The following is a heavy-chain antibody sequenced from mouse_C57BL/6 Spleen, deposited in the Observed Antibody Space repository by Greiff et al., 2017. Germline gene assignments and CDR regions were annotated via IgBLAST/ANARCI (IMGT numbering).Heavy chain of an antibody. CDR1: GFSFNTYA. V-gene: IGHV10-1*01. Sequence: EVQVVESGGGLVQPKGSLKLSCAASGFSFNTYAMNWVRQAPGKGLEWVARIRSKSNNYATYYADSVKDRFTISRDDSESMLYLQMNNLKTEDTAMYYCVRDPEVYYYGSSYGYFDVWGTGTTATVSS. D-gene: IGHD1-1*01. CDR3: VRDPEVYYYGSSYGYFDV. CDR2: IRSKSNNYAT. J-gene: IGHJ1*03.